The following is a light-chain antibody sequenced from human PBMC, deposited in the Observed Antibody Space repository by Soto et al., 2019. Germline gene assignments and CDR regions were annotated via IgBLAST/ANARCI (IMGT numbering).Light chain of an antibody. J-gene: IGKJ4*01. CDR3: QQYYTTLS. CDR1: QSVLYNSDNKSY. Sequence: DIVMTQSPDSLAVSLGERATINCKSSQSVLYNSDNKSYLAWYQQKAGQPPKLLIYWASTRDSGVPDRFSGSGSGADLTLTINNLQAEDVAVYYCQQYYTTLSFGGGTKVEIK. V-gene: IGKV4-1*01. CDR2: WAS.